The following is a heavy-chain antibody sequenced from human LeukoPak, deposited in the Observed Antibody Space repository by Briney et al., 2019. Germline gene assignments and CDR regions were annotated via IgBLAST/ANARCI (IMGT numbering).Heavy chain of an antibody. CDR1: GYSISSGYY. CDR2: IYHSGST. V-gene: IGHV4-38-2*02. D-gene: IGHD6-19*01. J-gene: IGHJ5*02. Sequence: SETLSLTCTVSGYSISSGYYWGWIRQPPGKGLEWIGSIYHSGSTYYNPSLKSRVTISVDTSKNQFSLKLSSVTAADTAVYYCARGGGRPDKQWLVPFDPWGQGTLVTVSS. CDR3: ARGGGRPDKQWLVPFDP.